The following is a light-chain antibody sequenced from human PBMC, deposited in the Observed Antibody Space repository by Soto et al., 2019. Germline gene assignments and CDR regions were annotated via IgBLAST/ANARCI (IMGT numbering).Light chain of an antibody. J-gene: IGKJ1*01. CDR1: QSVSSN. CDR3: QQYNKWPPA. V-gene: IGKV3-15*01. CDR2: GAS. Sequence: EIVMTQSPATLAGSPLERATVSCSASQSVSSNLAWYQQKPGQAPRLLIYGASTRATGIPARFSGSGSGTEFTLTISSLQSEDFAVYYCQQYNKWPPAFGQGTKV.